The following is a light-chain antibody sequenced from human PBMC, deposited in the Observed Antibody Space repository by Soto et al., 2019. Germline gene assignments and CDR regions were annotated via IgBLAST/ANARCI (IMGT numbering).Light chain of an antibody. Sequence: QAVLTQPPSASGTPGQRVTISCSGSSSNIGSNTVNSYQQLPGTPPKLLIYNNNQRPSGVPDRFSGSKSGTSASLAISGLQSEEDADYYCAAWYDSLNSLVFGTGTKVTVL. CDR3: AAWYDSLNSLV. V-gene: IGLV1-44*01. J-gene: IGLJ1*01. CDR2: NNN. CDR1: SSNIGSNT.